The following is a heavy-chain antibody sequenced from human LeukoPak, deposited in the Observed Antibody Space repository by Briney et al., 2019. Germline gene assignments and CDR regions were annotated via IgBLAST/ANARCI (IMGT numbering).Heavy chain of an antibody. CDR1: GFAVSSNY. J-gene: IGHJ4*02. D-gene: IGHD3-22*01. Sequence: GGSLRLSCAASGFAVSSNYMSWVRQAPGKGLEWVSVIYSGGSTYCADSVKGRFTISRHNSKNTLYLQMNSLRAEDTAVYYCARAAGYYDSSGYLNWGQGTLVTVSS. CDR3: ARAAGYYDSSGYLN. CDR2: IYSGGST. V-gene: IGHV3-53*04.